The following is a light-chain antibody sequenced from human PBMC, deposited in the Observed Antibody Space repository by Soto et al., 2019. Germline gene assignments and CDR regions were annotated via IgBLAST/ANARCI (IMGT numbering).Light chain of an antibody. CDR1: QSVSND. V-gene: IGKV3-11*01. CDR3: QQRNSLPYT. CDR2: DTT. Sequence: ETLLTPSPVTLSLSPGASATLSCSASQSVSNDLAWFQQKPGQAPRLLIFDTTNSAPGTPARFSGSGSVTYFTLTISSLAHEVFAFYYWQQRNSLPYTFGQGTKLEIK. J-gene: IGKJ2*01.